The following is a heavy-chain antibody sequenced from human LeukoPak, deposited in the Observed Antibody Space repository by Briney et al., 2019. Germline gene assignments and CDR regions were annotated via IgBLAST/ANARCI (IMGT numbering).Heavy chain of an antibody. CDR3: AKARVDTAHYYNIDY. CDR1: GFTFSTYA. Sequence: PGGSLRLSCAASGFTFSTYAICWFRQAPRKGLEWVSAISGRGGSTFYADSVKGRFTISRDTSKNTLYLQMNSLRAEDTAVYYCAKARVDTAHYYNIDYCGQGALVTVSS. V-gene: IGHV3-23*01. D-gene: IGHD5-18*01. J-gene: IGHJ4*02. CDR2: ISGRGGST.